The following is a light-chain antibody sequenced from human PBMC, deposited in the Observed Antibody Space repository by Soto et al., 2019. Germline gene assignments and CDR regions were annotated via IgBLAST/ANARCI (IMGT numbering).Light chain of an antibody. CDR2: ATF. J-gene: IGKJ1*01. CDR1: QSISSSH. V-gene: IGKV3-20*01. Sequence: EIVLTQSPGTLSLSPGDRATLXXKASQSISSSHLAWYQQKPGQAPRLXXYATFSRATGISDRFSGRGSGTGFTLTINSLEPEDFAVYYCQHYGNSLTWTFGQGTKVEIK. CDR3: QHYGNSLTWT.